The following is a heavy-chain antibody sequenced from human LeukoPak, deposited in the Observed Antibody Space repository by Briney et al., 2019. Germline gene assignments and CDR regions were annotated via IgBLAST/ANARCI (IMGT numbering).Heavy chain of an antibody. Sequence: ASVKVSCKASGYTFTGYYMHWVRQAPGQGLEWMGWINPNSGGTNYAQKFQGRVTMTRDTSISTAYMELSRLRSDDTAVYYCARDAFIAATHGWSDCWGQGTLVTVSS. J-gene: IGHJ4*02. V-gene: IGHV1-2*02. CDR3: ARDAFIAATHGWSDC. CDR1: GYTFTGYY. CDR2: INPNSGGT. D-gene: IGHD6-6*01.